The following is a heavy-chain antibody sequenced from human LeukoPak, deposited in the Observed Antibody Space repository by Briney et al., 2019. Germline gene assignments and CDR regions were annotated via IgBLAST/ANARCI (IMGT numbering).Heavy chain of an antibody. V-gene: IGHV1-2*02. J-gene: IGHJ5*02. D-gene: IGHD6-19*01. Sequence: ASVKVSCKASGYTFTSYYMHWVRQAPGQGLEWMGWINPNSGGTNYAQKFQGRVTMTRDTSISTAYMELSRLRSDDTAVYCCARGDSSGWYPNWFDPWGQGTLVTVSS. CDR3: ARGDSSGWYPNWFDP. CDR1: GYTFTSYY. CDR2: INPNSGGT.